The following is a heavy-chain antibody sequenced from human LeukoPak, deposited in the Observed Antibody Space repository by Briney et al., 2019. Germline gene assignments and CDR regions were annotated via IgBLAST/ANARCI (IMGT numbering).Heavy chain of an antibody. Sequence: SETLSLTCTVSGGSISSYYWSWIRQPPGKGLEWIGRIYTSGSTNYNPSLKSRVTMSVDTSKNQFSLRLSSVTAADTAVYYCARSGYFYSNYGDYYYYYMDVWGKGTTVTISS. D-gene: IGHD4-11*01. CDR1: GGSISSYY. J-gene: IGHJ6*03. V-gene: IGHV4-4*07. CDR2: IYTSGST. CDR3: ARSGYFYSNYGDYYYYYMDV.